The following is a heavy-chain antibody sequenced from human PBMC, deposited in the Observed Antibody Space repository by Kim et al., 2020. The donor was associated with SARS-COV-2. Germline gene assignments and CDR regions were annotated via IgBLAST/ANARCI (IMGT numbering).Heavy chain of an antibody. V-gene: IGHV1-46*01. D-gene: IGHD3-10*01. CDR2: INPSGGST. J-gene: IGHJ4*02. CDR3: ARERRTMVRGVISFFDY. Sequence: ASVKVSCKASGYTFTSYYMHWVRQAPGQGLEWMGIINPSGGSTSYAQKFQGRVTMTRDTSTSTVYMELSSLRSEDTAVYYCARERRTMVRGVISFFDYWGQGTLVTVSS. CDR1: GYTFTSYY.